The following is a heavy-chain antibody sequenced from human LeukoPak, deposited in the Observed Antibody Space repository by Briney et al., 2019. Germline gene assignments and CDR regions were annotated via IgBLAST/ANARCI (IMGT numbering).Heavy chain of an antibody. CDR3: AREFSYSSGGFDP. Sequence: ASVKVSYKASGYTFTGYYMHWVRQAPGQGLEWMGWINPNNGGTNYAQKFQGRVTMTRDTSISTAYMELSRLRSDDTAVYYCAREFSYSSGGFDPWGQGTLATVSS. CDR2: INPNNGGT. CDR1: GYTFTGYY. D-gene: IGHD6-19*01. V-gene: IGHV1-2*02. J-gene: IGHJ5*02.